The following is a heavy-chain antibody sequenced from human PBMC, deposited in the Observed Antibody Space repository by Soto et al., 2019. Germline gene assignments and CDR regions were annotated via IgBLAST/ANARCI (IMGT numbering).Heavy chain of an antibody. CDR1: GFTFRDYY. CDR3: PRYIYGYVEY. Sequence: PGGSLRLSCAASGFTFRDYYMSWIRQAPGKGLERVSYITSSISYTNYADSVKGRFTISRDNAKNSLYLQMNSLRAEDTAVYYCPRYIYGYVEYWGPGALDTASS. D-gene: IGHD5-18*01. CDR2: ITSSISYT. J-gene: IGHJ4*01. V-gene: IGHV3-11*06.